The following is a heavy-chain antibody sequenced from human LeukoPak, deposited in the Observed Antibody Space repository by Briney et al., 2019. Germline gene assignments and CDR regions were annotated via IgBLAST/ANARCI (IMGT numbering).Heavy chain of an antibody. V-gene: IGHV1-18*01. CDR2: IRAYNGDT. CDR1: PDTFTRYG. D-gene: IGHD6-19*01. Sequence: ASVKVSCRASPDTFTRYGITWVRQAPGQGLEWMGWIRAYNGDTNYAQKFQGRVTMTAERSTNTAYMELRGLTFDDTAVFYCATTTATSGSSLYWGQGTLVNVAS. CDR3: ATTTATSGSSLY. J-gene: IGHJ4*02.